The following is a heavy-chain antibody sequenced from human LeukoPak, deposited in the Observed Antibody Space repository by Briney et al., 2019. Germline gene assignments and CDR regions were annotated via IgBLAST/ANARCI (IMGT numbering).Heavy chain of an antibody. CDR1: GGSISSYY. V-gene: IGHV4-59*01. CDR2: IYYSGST. J-gene: IGHJ5*02. CDR3: ARTPGWTTAIDP. D-gene: IGHD4-17*01. Sequence: PSETLSLTCTVSGGSISSYYWSWIRQPPGKGLEWIGYIYYSGSTNYNPSLKSRVTISVDTSKNQFSLKLSSVTAADTAVYYCARTPGWTTAIDPWGQGTLVTVSS.